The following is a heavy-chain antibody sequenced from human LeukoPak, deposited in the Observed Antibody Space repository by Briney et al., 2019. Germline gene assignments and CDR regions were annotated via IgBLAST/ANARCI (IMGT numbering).Heavy chain of an antibody. CDR2: IKQDGSEK. V-gene: IGHV3-7*01. J-gene: IGHJ6*03. CDR1: GFTFSNHG. CDR3: AREKIWFGEIYYYYMDV. D-gene: IGHD3-10*01. Sequence: GGSLRLSCAASGFTFSNHGMSWVRQAPGKGLEWVANIKQDGSEKYYVDSVKGRFTISRDNAKNSLYLQMNSLRAEDTAVYYCAREKIWFGEIYYYYMDVWGKGTTVTVSS.